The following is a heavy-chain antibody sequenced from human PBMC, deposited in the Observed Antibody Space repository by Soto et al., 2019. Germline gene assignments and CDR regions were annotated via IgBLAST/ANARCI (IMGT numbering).Heavy chain of an antibody. J-gene: IGHJ5*01. CDR3: ARVRQGCSANNCYFDP. Sequence: QVHLQESGPGLVAPSGTLSLTCTLSGGSVRAPDWWNWVRQSPDKGMGWIAEVHISGHSNYNPSLRSRVSVSRDSSKNQFYLNLNSVTAADTAIYYCARVRQGCSANNCYFDPWGQGTQVTISS. D-gene: IGHD1-1*01. CDR1: GGSVRAPDW. V-gene: IGHV4-4*02. CDR2: VHISGHS.